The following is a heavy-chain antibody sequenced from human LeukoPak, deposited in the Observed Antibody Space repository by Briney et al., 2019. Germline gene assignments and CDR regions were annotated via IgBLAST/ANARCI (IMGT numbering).Heavy chain of an antibody. J-gene: IGHJ5*02. D-gene: IGHD1-20*01. CDR1: GFTFSSYS. CDR2: IISSSSYT. CDR3: ARGRYNWKGEGENWFDP. Sequence: GGSLRLSCAASGFTFSSYSMSWVRQAPGKGLEWVSSIISSSSYTYYADSVKGRLTISRDNAKNSLYLQMNSLRAEDTALYYCARGRYNWKGEGENWFDPWGQGTLVTVSS. V-gene: IGHV3-21*01.